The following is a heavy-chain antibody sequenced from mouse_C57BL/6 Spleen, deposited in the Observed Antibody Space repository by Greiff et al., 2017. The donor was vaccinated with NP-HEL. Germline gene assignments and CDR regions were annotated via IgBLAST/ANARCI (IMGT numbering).Heavy chain of an antibody. CDR1: GFNIKDDY. V-gene: IGHV14-4*01. D-gene: IGHD1-1*01. CDR2: IDPENGDT. J-gene: IGHJ3*01. CDR3: TYYYGSSWFAY. Sequence: VQLKESGAELVRPGASVKLSCTASGFNIKDDYMHWVKQRPEQGLEWIGWIDPENGDTEYASKFQGKATITADTSSNTAYLQLSSLTSEDTAVYYCTYYYGSSWFAYWGQGLWSLSLQ.